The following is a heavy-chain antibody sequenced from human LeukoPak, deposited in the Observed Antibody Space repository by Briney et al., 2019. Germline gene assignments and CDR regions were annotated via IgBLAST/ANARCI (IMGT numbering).Heavy chain of an antibody. CDR2: VSNTGTKT. J-gene: IGHJ5*02. CDR3: AKVISMIDAAYFPLTGFDL. D-gene: IGHD3-22*01. Sequence: GGSLRLSCTASGFTFSTYGMSWVRQAPGKGLEWVSSVSNTGTKTYYADSVKGRFTISRDNSKSTLSLQMKSLRADDTALYYCAKVISMIDAAYFPLTGFDLWGQGTQVIVSS. V-gene: IGHV3-23*01. CDR1: GFTFSTYG.